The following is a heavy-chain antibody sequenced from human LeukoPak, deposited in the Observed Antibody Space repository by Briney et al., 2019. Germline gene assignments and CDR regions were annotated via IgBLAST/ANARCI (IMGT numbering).Heavy chain of an antibody. CDR1: GFTFSSYE. Sequence: PGGSLRLSCAASGFTFSSYEMNWVRQAPGKGLEWVSYISSSGSTIYYADSVKGRFTISRDNAKNSLYLQMNSLRAEDTAVYYCGRLYSYGYGLDIWGQGTMVTVSS. J-gene: IGHJ3*02. D-gene: IGHD5-18*01. V-gene: IGHV3-48*03. CDR2: ISSSGSTI. CDR3: GRLYSYGYGLDI.